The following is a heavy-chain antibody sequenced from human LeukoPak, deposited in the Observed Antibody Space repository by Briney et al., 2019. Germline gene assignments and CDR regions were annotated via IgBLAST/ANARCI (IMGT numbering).Heavy chain of an antibody. CDR3: AREEGYSSS. CDR2: ISSSSSYI. D-gene: IGHD6-13*01. Sequence: GGSLRLSCAASGFTFSSYSMNWVRQAPGKGLEWVSSISSSSSYIYYEDYVKARFTSSRDNAKNSLYLQMNRLRAEDTAVYYCAREEGYSSSWGQGTLVTVSS. V-gene: IGHV3-21*01. J-gene: IGHJ4*02. CDR1: GFTFSSYS.